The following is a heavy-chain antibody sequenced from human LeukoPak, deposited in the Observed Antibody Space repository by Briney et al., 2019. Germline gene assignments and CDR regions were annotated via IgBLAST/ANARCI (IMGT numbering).Heavy chain of an antibody. CDR3: ARVGDYWENFDY. Sequence: ASVKVSCKASGYTFTGYYMHWVRQAPGQGLEWMGRINPNSGGTSYAQKFQGRVTMTRDTSISTAYMELSRLRSDDTAVYYCARVGDYWENFDYWGQGTLVTVSS. J-gene: IGHJ4*02. D-gene: IGHD4-17*01. V-gene: IGHV1-2*06. CDR2: INPNSGGT. CDR1: GYTFTGYY.